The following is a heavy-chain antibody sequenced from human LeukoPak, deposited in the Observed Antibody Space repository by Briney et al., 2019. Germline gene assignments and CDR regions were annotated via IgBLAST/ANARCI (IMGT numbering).Heavy chain of an antibody. V-gene: IGHV3-48*04. Sequence: PGGSLRLSCAASGFTFSNYGMNWVRQAPGKGLEWVSYISDTGRIMLYVDSVRGRFTISRDNAKNSLYLQMNSLRGEDTAVYFCASGPPGGDTTYYFDYWGQGTLVTVSS. CDR3: ASGPPGGDTTYYFDY. D-gene: IGHD5-18*01. CDR2: ISDTGRIM. J-gene: IGHJ4*02. CDR1: GFTFSNYG.